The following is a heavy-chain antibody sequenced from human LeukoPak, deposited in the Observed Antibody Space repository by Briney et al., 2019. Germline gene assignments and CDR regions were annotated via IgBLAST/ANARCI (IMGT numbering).Heavy chain of an antibody. CDR2: IYYSGST. CDR3: ARPVVGATQAFGI. Sequence: PSETLSLTCTVSGGSISSSSYYWGWIRQPPGKGLEWIGSIYYSGSTYYNPSLKSRVTISVDTSKNQFSLKLSSVTAADTAVYYCARPVVGATQAFGIWGQGTMVTVSS. J-gene: IGHJ3*02. CDR1: GGSISSSSYY. D-gene: IGHD1-26*01. V-gene: IGHV4-39*01.